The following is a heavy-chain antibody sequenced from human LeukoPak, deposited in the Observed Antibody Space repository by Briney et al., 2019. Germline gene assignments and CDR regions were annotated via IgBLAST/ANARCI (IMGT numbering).Heavy chain of an antibody. CDR1: GGSLSSGGYY. CDR2: IYYSGST. CDR3: AREDRSIVGAGDAFDI. Sequence: SETLSLTCTVSGGSLSSGGYYWSWIRQHPGKGLEWIGYIYYSGSTYYNPSLKSRVTISVDTSKNQFSLKLSSVTAADTAVYYCAREDRSIVGAGDAFDIWGQGTMVTVSS. D-gene: IGHD1-26*01. V-gene: IGHV4-31*03. J-gene: IGHJ3*02.